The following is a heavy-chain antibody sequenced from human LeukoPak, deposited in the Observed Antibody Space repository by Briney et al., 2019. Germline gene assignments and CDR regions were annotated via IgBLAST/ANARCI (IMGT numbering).Heavy chain of an antibody. CDR1: GGSFSGYY. CDR3: ARQVPYPDY. V-gene: IGHV4-34*01. CDR2: ISHSGST. J-gene: IGHJ4*02. D-gene: IGHD2-2*01. Sequence: SETLSLTCGVYGGSFSGYYWTWIRQPPGKGLEWIGEISHSGSTNYNPSLKSRVTMSVDTSKKQFSLKLTSVTAADTAVYYCARQVPYPDYWGQGILVTVSS.